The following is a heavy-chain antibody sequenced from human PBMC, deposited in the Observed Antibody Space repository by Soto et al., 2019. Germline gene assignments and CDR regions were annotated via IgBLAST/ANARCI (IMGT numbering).Heavy chain of an antibody. D-gene: IGHD3-16*02. CDR1: GATFSSSG. J-gene: IGHJ6*02. CDR2: IVPSLDTT. CDR3: ARWPQPRYTADPYAVDV. Sequence: QVHLVQSGTEVKKPGSSVKVSCKASGATFSSSGFSWVRQAPGQGLEWMGMIVPSLDTTNYAQKFQARVTITADEVTSTAYMELRSLRSEDTAVYYCARWPQPRYTADPYAVDVWGQGTRVIVSS. V-gene: IGHV1-69*11.